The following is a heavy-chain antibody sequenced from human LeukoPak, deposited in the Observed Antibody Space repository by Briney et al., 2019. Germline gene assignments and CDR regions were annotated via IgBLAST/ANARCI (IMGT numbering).Heavy chain of an antibody. J-gene: IGHJ4*02. V-gene: IGHV4-39*01. CDR2: IYYSGST. CDR1: GGSISSYY. D-gene: IGHD5-18*01. CDR3: ARLRDTAMVDPFIDY. Sequence: SETLSLTCTVSGGSISSYYWGWIRQPPGKGLEWIGSIYYSGSTYYNPSLKSRVTISVDTSKNQFSLKLSSVTAADTAVYYCARLRDTAMVDPFIDYWGQGTLVTVSS.